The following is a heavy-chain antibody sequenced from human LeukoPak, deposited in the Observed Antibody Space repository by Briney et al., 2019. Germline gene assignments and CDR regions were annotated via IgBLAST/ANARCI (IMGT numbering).Heavy chain of an antibody. V-gene: IGHV3-23*01. CDR3: AKQSYARSLGE. CDR1: GFPFSDFS. Sequence: GGSLRLSCATSGFPFSDFSMSWVRQAPGKGLEWISTTNSGGTSTYYAESVKGRFTISRDNSKNTLYPQMSSLRVEDTAVYYCAKQSYARSLGEGGPGTLVSVSS. D-gene: IGHD2-8*01. CDR2: TNSGGTST. J-gene: IGHJ4*02.